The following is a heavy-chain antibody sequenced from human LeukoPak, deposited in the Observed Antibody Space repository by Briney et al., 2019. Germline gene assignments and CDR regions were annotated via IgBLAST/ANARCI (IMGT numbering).Heavy chain of an antibody. J-gene: IGHJ4*02. CDR3: ARDGRLNSGRPKQFDY. D-gene: IGHD5-12*01. V-gene: IGHV3-48*03. CDR1: GFTLSTYD. Sequence: GGSLRLSCAASGFTLSTYDMNWVRQAPGKGLEWVSYISSGDSTIYYADSVEGRFTISRDNAKNSLYLQMNSLRAEDTAVYYCARDGRLNSGRPKQFDYWGQGTLVTVSS. CDR2: ISSGDSTI.